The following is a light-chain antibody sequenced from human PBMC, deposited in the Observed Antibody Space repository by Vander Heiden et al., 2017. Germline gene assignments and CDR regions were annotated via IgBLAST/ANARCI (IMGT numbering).Light chain of an antibody. J-gene: IGKJ1*01. CDR1: QSINRW. V-gene: IGKV1-5*03. CDR2: QAS. CDR3: QHVESYPRT. Sequence: DIQMTQSPSTLSASVGDRITITCRASQSINRWLAWYQQKPGKAPKLLIYQASSLEGGVPSRFSGSGYGTEFTLTISSLQPDDFATYYCQHVESYPRTFGQGTKVEIK.